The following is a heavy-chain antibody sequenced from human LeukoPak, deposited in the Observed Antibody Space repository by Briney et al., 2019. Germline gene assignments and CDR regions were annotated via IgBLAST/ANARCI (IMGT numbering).Heavy chain of an antibody. Sequence: PGGSLRLSCAASGFTFSSYWMSWVRQAPGKGLEWVANIKEDGSEKYYVDSVKGRFTISRDNAKNSLYLQMNSLRAEDTAIYYCARATAPNWFDPWGQGTLVTVSS. CDR1: GFTFSSYW. D-gene: IGHD5-18*01. CDR3: ARATAPNWFDP. CDR2: IKEDGSEK. J-gene: IGHJ5*02. V-gene: IGHV3-7*01.